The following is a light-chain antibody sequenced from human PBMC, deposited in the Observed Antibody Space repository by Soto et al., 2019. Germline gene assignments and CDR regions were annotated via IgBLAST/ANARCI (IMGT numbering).Light chain of an antibody. CDR2: DAY. V-gene: IGKV1-5*01. Sequence: DIQMTQSPSTLSASVGDRVTITCRASQSISGWLAWYQQKPGKAPRLLIFDAYNLERGVPSRFSGSGSGTEFTLTIRSLQPDDFATYYCQQYNSYPGTFGQGTKVDI. CDR1: QSISGW. CDR3: QQYNSYPGT. J-gene: IGKJ1*01.